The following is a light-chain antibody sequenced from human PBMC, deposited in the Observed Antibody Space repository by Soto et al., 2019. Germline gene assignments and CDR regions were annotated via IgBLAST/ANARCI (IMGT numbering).Light chain of an antibody. CDR2: DAS. Sequence: EIVMTQSPATLSVSPGERATLSCRASQSVSSNLAWYQQKPGQAPRLLIYDASTRATGIPARFSGSGSGTDFTLTISSLQSEDFAVYYCQHYNSPPRTFGQGTKVEIK. CDR1: QSVSSN. J-gene: IGKJ1*01. CDR3: QHYNSPPRT. V-gene: IGKV3-15*01.